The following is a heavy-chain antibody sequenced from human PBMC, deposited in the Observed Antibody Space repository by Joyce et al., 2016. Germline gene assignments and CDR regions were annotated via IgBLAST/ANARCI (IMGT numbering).Heavy chain of an antibody. CDR2: INRDGSST. J-gene: IGHJ4*02. D-gene: IGHD2-15*01. CDR1: GFSFSSYW. V-gene: IGHV3-74*03. Sequence: EVQLVESGGGLVQPGGSLRLSCAASGFSFSSYWMYWDRKAPGKGLVWVSRINRDGSSTTYAGSVKGQFTISRDDAKNTLYLQMNSLRAEDTAVYYCARLGGWSGPSDGWGQGALVTISS. CDR3: ARLGGWSGPSDG.